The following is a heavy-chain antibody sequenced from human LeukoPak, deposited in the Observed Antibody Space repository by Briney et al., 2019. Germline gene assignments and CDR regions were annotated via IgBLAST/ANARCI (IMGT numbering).Heavy chain of an antibody. CDR3: ARLIAVAGPDL. CDR1: GGSISSSNYS. CDR2: IYYSGST. V-gene: IGHV4-39*01. Sequence: SETLSLTCTVSGGSISSSNYSWGWIRQPPGKGLEWIGSIYYSGSTYYNPSLKSRVTISVDTSKNQFSLKLSSVTAADTAVYYCARLIAVAGPDLWGQGTLVTVSS. J-gene: IGHJ5*02. D-gene: IGHD6-19*01.